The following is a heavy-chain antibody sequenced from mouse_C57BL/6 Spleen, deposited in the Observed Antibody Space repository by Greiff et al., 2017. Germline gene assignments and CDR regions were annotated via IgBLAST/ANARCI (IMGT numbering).Heavy chain of an antibody. CDR2: ISSGSSTI. V-gene: IGHV5-17*01. Sequence: EVMLVESGGGLVKPGGSLKLSCAASGFTFSDYGMHWVRQAPEKGLEWVAYISSGSSTIYYADTVKGRFTISRDNAKNTLFRQMTSLRSEDTAMYYCERDRNYPYFDYWGQGTTLTVSS. CDR3: ERDRNYPYFDY. CDR1: GFTFSDYG. D-gene: IGHD2-1*01. J-gene: IGHJ2*01.